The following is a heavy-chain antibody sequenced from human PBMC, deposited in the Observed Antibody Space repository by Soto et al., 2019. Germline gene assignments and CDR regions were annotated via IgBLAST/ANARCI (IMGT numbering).Heavy chain of an antibody. D-gene: IGHD2-2*01. CDR2: IKSKLDGGAT. V-gene: IGHV3-15*01. J-gene: IGHJ4*02. CDR1: GFTFNNAW. CDR3: TTEFSSYRNYYFDY. Sequence: GGSLRLSCAASGFTFNNAWMIWVRQAPGKGLEWVGRIKSKLDGGATDYAAPVKGRVTISRDDSKNTLYLQMNSLKTEDTAVYYCTTEFSSYRNYYFDYWGQGTLVTVSS.